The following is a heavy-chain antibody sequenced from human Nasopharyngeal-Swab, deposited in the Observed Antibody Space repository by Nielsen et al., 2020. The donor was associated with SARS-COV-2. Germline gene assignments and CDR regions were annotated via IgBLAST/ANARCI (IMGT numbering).Heavy chain of an antibody. J-gene: IGHJ6*04. D-gene: IGHD6-13*01. CDR1: GGSFSGYY. CDR3: ASPQYSSSYHEGV. CDR2: INHSGST. Sequence: SETLSLTCAVYGGSFSGYYWSWIRQPPGKGLEWIGEINHSGSTNYNPSLKSRVTISVDTSKNQFSLKLSSVTAADTAVYYCASPQYSSSYHEGVWGKGTTVTVFS. V-gene: IGHV4-34*01.